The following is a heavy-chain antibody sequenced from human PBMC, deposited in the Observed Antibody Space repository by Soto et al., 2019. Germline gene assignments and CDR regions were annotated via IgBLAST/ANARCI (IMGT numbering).Heavy chain of an antibody. J-gene: IGHJ4*02. D-gene: IGHD4-17*01. CDR1: GGSISSYY. Sequence: ASETLSLTCTVSGGSISSYYWSWIRQPPGKGLEWIGYIYYSGSTNYNPSLKSRVTISVDTSKNQFSLKLSSVTAADTAVYYCARRFNRAGGDYATYYFDYWGQGTLVTVSS. CDR2: IYYSGST. CDR3: ARRFNRAGGDYATYYFDY. V-gene: IGHV4-59*08.